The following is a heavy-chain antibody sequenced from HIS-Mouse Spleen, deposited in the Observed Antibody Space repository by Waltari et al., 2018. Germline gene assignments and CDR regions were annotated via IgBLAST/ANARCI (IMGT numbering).Heavy chain of an antibody. J-gene: IGHJ2*01. V-gene: IGHV4-39*07. CDR1: GGPISSSSYF. Sequence: QLQLQESGPGLVKPSETLSLTCTVSGGPISSSSYFWGWIRQPPGKGLEWIGSNYYSGSTYYNPSLKSRVTISVDTSKNQFSLKLSSVTAADTAVYYCAREIPYSSSWYDWYFDLWGRGTLVTVSS. CDR2: NYYSGST. CDR3: AREIPYSSSWYDWYFDL. D-gene: IGHD6-13*01.